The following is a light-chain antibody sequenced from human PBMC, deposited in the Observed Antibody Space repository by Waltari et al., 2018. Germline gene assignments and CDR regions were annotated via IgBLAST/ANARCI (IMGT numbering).Light chain of an antibody. CDR1: QGLTKRY. CDR2: GAS. J-gene: IGKJ2*01. Sequence: RARQGLTKRYLAWYQQKLGQAPRLLIYGASSRAAGIPDRFSGSGSGTDFTLTISRLEPEDFAVYYCQQYGSSIMYTFGQGTKLEIK. CDR3: QQYGSSIMYT. V-gene: IGKV3-20*01.